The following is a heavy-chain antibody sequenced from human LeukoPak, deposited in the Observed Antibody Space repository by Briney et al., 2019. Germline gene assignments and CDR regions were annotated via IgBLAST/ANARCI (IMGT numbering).Heavy chain of an antibody. D-gene: IGHD3-16*01. V-gene: IGHV3-30-3*01. CDR2: ISYDGSNK. CDR3: AKGAYADV. J-gene: IGHJ6*02. CDR1: GFTFSSYA. Sequence: GRSLRLSCAAAGFTFSSYAMHWVRQAPGKGLEWVAVISYDGSNKYYAASVKGRFTISRDNSKNTLYLQMNSLRAEDTAVYYCAKGAYADVWGQGTTVTVSS.